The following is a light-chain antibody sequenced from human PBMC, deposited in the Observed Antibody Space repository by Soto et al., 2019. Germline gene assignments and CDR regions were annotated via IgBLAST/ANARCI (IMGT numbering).Light chain of an antibody. CDR3: QQYGGSPIFT. Sequence: ESVLTQSPGTLSLSPGERATLSCRASQSVSSNYLAWYQQKPGQAPRLLIYGTSSRATGIPDKFSGSGSGTEFTLTISRLEPGDSAVYYCQQYGGSPIFTFGPGTKFEI. CDR2: GTS. V-gene: IGKV3-20*01. J-gene: IGKJ3*01. CDR1: QSVSSNY.